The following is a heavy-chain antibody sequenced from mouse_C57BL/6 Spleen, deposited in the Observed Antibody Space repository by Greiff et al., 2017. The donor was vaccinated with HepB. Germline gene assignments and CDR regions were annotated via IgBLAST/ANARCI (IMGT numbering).Heavy chain of an antibody. D-gene: IGHD2-4*01. V-gene: IGHV1-81*01. CDR3: ARSGGYDYDERYYFDY. CDR1: GYTFTSYG. CDR2: IYPRSGNT. J-gene: IGHJ2*01. Sequence: QVQLQQSGAELARPGASVKLSCKASGYTFTSYGISWVKQRTGQGLEWIGEIYPRSGNTYYNEKFKGKATLTADKSSSTAYMELRSLTSEDSAVYFCARSGGYDYDERYYFDYWGQGTTLTVSS.